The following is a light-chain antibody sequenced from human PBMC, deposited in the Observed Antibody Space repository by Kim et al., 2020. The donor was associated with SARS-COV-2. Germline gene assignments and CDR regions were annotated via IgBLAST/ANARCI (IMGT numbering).Light chain of an antibody. Sequence: SVGDRVPITCRASQDISYYLTWYQQKPGKAPKFLIYDASTLQRGVPSRFVGGGSGTDFTLTISGLQPDDFATYYCPHYSDLPITFGPGTRMEI. CDR1: QDISYY. CDR2: DAS. V-gene: IGKV1-33*01. CDR3: PHYSDLPIT. J-gene: IGKJ5*01.